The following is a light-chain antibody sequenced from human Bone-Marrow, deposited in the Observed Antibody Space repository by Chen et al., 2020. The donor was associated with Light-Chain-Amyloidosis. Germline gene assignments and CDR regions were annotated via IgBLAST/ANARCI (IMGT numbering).Light chain of an antibody. CDR1: SGSIATNY. CDR2: EDD. J-gene: IGLJ3*02. V-gene: IGLV6-57*01. CDR3: QSYQGSSQGV. Sequence: NFMLTHPHPVSESPGKTVVIPCTRSSGSIATNYVQWYQQRPGSSPTTVIYEDDQRPSGVPDRFSGSSDRSSNSASLTIAGLKTEDEADYYCQSYQGSSQGVFGGGTKLTVL.